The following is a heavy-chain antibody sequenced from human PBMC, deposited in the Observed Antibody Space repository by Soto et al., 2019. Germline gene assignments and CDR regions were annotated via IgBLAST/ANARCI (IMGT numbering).Heavy chain of an antibody. Sequence: EVQLLESGGDLVQPGGSLRLSCAASGFTFSTYAMRWVRQAPGKGLEWVSSITGSGDRTYYADSVKGRFTISRDNSQSTLHLQMNSLRAEDPAVYYCARMYSSSCDYWGQGTLVTVSS. V-gene: IGHV3-23*01. CDR2: ITGSGDRT. CDR3: ARMYSSSCDY. J-gene: IGHJ4*02. D-gene: IGHD6-13*01. CDR1: GFTFSTYA.